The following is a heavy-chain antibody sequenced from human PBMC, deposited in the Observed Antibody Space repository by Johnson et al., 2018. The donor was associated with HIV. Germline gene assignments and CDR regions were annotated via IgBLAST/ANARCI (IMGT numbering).Heavy chain of an antibody. CDR1: GFIFDHYV. J-gene: IGHJ3*02. D-gene: IGHD3-16*01. V-gene: IGHV3-48*03. CDR3: ARDNLSMGAFDI. Sequence: VQLVESGGGLVQPGGSMRLSCAASGFIFDHYVIHWVRQAPGKGLEWVSYISGSGYIIYSADSVKGRFSSSRDNAKHSLYLQVNSLRDEDTAVYYCARDNLSMGAFDIWGPGTMVTVSS. CDR2: ISGSGYII.